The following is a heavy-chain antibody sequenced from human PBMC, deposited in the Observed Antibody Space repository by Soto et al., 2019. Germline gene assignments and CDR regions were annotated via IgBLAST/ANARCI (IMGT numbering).Heavy chain of an antibody. CDR2: VDTAGRA. J-gene: IGHJ6*02. V-gene: IGHV3-53*01. CDR3: ARGATYYDFWSGHYTSYTYYGMDV. CDR1: EFTVSSNY. Sequence: EVQLVESGGGLIQPGGSLRVSCAASEFTVSSNYMTWVRQAPGTGLEWVSVVDTAGRANYAESVKGRFTNSRDNSKNTLYLQMNSLRVEDTAVYYCARGATYYDFWSGHYTSYTYYGMDVWGQGTTVTVS. D-gene: IGHD3-3*01.